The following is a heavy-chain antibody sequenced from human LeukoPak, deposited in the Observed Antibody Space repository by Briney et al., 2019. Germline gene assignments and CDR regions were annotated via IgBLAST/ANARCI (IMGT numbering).Heavy chain of an antibody. CDR2: IYYSGST. D-gene: IGHD3-10*01. Sequence: PSETLSLTCTVSGGSISSYYWSWIRQPPGKGLEWIGYIYYSGSTNYNPSLKSRVTISVDSSKNQFSLKVSSVTAADTAVYYCARDLIVPDAMTGSGSYSTDYWGQGTLATVSS. V-gene: IGHV4-59*12. CDR3: ARDLIVPDAMTGSGSYSTDY. CDR1: GGSISSYY. J-gene: IGHJ4*02.